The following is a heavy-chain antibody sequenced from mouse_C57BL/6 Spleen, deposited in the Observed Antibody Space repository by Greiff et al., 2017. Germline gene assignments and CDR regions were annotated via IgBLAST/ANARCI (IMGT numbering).Heavy chain of an antibody. V-gene: IGHV1-64*01. CDR1: GYTFTSYW. CDR3: ARSSSGYWYFDV. D-gene: IGHD3-2*02. Sequence: QVHVKQSGAELVKPGASVKLSCKASGYTFTSYWMHWVKQRPGQGLEWIGMIHPNSGSTNYNEKFKSKATLTVDKSSSTAYMQLSSLTSEDSAVYYCARSSSGYWYFDVWGTGTTVTVSS. CDR2: IHPNSGST. J-gene: IGHJ1*03.